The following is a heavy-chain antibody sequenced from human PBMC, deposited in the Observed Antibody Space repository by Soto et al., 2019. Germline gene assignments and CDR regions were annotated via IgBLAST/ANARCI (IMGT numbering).Heavy chain of an antibody. D-gene: IGHD4-17*01. Sequence: QVQLVQSGTEVKKPGSSVKVSCKASGGTFSRHAVSWVRQAPGQGLEWMGAIIPIVDATNDAQKFQDRVTSTPHEPTSTVYTELASLRSEDTAGSFCASALPNDNGDHDAFNIGGQGIMVIVSS. CDR1: GGTFSRHA. CDR3: ASALPNDNGDHDAFNI. V-gene: IGHV1-69*05. CDR2: IIPIVDAT. J-gene: IGHJ3*02.